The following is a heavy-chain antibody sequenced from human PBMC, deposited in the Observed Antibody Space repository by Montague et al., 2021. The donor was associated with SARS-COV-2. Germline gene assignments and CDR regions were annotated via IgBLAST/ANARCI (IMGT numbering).Heavy chain of an antibody. CDR3: ARGLGELRYFDWYHYCFDY. CDR2: INHSGST. V-gene: IGHV4-34*01. CDR1: GGSFSGYY. J-gene: IGHJ4*02. D-gene: IGHD3-9*01. Sequence: SETLSLTCAVYGGSFSGYYWSWIRQPPGKGLEWIGEINHSGSTNYNPSLKSRVTISVDTSKNQFSLKLSSVTAADTAVYYCARGLGELRYFDWYHYCFDYWGQGTLVTVSS.